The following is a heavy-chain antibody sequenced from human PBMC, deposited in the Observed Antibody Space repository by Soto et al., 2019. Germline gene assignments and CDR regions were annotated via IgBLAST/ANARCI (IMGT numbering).Heavy chain of an antibody. D-gene: IGHD1-7*01. CDR2: ISYVGSNQ. Sequence: PGGSLRLSCAASGFTFSSYVMHWVRQAPGKGLEWVAVISYVGSNQYYADSVKGRFTISRDISKNTLYLQMNSLRAEDTAVYYCARDWNYPASFFDYWGQGTLVTVSS. CDR3: ARDWNYPASFFDY. V-gene: IGHV3-30-3*01. J-gene: IGHJ4*02. CDR1: GFTFSSYV.